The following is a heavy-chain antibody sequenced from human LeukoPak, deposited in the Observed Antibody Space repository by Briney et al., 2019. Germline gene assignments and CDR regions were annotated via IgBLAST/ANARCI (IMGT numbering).Heavy chain of an antibody. Sequence: PGGSLRLSCAASGFTFSSYSMNWVRQAPGKGLEWVSSISSSSSYTYYADSVKGRFTISRDNAKNSLYLQMNSLRAEDTAVYYCARNPQRDSSGWWGKIYYFDYWGQGTLVTVSS. J-gene: IGHJ4*02. V-gene: IGHV3-21*01. CDR1: GFTFSSYS. CDR2: ISSSSSYT. CDR3: ARNPQRDSSGWWGKIYYFDY. D-gene: IGHD6-19*01.